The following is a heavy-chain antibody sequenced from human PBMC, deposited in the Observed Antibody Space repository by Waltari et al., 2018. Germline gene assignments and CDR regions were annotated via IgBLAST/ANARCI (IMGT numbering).Heavy chain of an antibody. V-gene: IGHV1-69*02. D-gene: IGHD2-2*01. J-gene: IGHJ5*02. Sequence: QVQLVQSGAEVKKPGSSVKVSCKASGGTFSSYTISWVRQAPGQGLEWMGRIIPILGIANYAQKFQGRVTITADKSTSTAYMELSSLRSEDTAVYYCAFHCSSTSCYRGPGDNWFDPWGQGTLVTVSS. CDR3: AFHCSSTSCYRGPGDNWFDP. CDR1: GGTFSSYT. CDR2: IIPILGIA.